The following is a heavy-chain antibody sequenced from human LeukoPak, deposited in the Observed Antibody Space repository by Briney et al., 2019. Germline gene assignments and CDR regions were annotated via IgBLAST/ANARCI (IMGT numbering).Heavy chain of an antibody. D-gene: IGHD1-7*01. CDR1: GGTFSSYA. CDR2: IIPILGIA. V-gene: IGHV1-69*04. Sequence: GASVKVSCKASGGTFSSYAISWVRQAPGQGLEWMGRIIPILGIANYAQKFQGRVTITADKSTSTAYMELSSLRSEDTAVYYCARDRSDLNYVFDYWGQGTLVTVSS. CDR3: ARDRSDLNYVFDY. J-gene: IGHJ4*02.